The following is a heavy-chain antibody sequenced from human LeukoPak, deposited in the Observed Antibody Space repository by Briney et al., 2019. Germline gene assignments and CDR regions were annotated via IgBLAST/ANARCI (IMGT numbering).Heavy chain of an antibody. V-gene: IGHV3-7*01. CDR1: GFSFNSDW. CDR3: TRRLDD. Sequence: GGSLRLSCAASGFSFNSDWMDWVRQAPGKGLEWAANIKHDESEKNYLDSVEGRFTISRDNAQNSLYLQMNGLRVEDTAVYYCTRRLDDWGQGTLVTVSS. J-gene: IGHJ4*02. D-gene: IGHD3-16*01. CDR2: IKHDESEK.